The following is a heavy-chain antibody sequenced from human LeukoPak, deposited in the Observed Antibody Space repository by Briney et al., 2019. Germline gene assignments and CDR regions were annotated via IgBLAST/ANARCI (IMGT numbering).Heavy chain of an antibody. D-gene: IGHD6-13*01. Sequence: ASVKVSCKASGYTFTCYYMHWVRQAPGQGLEWMGWINPNSGGTNYAQKFQGRVTMTRDTSISTAYMELSRLRSDDTAVYYCARAYTGYSSSWYGNWFDPWGQGTLVTVSS. V-gene: IGHV1-2*02. CDR2: INPNSGGT. CDR3: ARAYTGYSSSWYGNWFDP. J-gene: IGHJ5*02. CDR1: GYTFTCYY.